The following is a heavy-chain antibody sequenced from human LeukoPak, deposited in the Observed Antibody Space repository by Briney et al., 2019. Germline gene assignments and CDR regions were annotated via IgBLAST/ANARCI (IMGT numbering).Heavy chain of an antibody. Sequence: ASVTVSCKASGYTFTSYDINWVRQAPGQGLEWMGWMNLNSGNTGYAQKFLGRVTMTRNTSISTAYMELSSLRSEDTAVYYCARAESWTGTTDYYYMDVWGKGTTVTVSS. CDR3: ARAESWTGTTDYYYMDV. D-gene: IGHD1-1*01. CDR1: GYTFTSYD. V-gene: IGHV1-8*01. J-gene: IGHJ6*03. CDR2: MNLNSGNT.